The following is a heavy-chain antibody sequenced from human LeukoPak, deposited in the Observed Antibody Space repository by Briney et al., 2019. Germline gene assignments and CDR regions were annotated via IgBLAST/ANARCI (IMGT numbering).Heavy chain of an antibody. V-gene: IGHV3-9*01. CDR2: ISWNSGRI. CDR3: AKGLYGDYVGYFDF. Sequence: QPGGSLRLSCAASGFTFDVYAMHWVRQGPGKGLEWVSGISWNSGRIDYADSVKGRFTISRDNAKNSLYLQMNSLRAEDTALYYCAKGLYGDYVGYFDFWGQGTQVTVSS. CDR1: GFTFDVYA. D-gene: IGHD4-17*01. J-gene: IGHJ4*02.